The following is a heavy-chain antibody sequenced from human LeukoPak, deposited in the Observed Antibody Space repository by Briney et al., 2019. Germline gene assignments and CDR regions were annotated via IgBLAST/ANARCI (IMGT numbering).Heavy chain of an antibody. CDR2: ISSSGSTI. D-gene: IGHD2-15*01. Sequence: GGSLRLSCAASGFTFSDYYMSWVRQAPGKGLGWVSYISSSGSTIYYADSVKGRFTISRDNAKNSLYLQMNSLRAEDTAVYYCARPGYCSGGSCYSENYFDYWGQGTLVTVSS. CDR1: GFTFSDYY. J-gene: IGHJ4*02. CDR3: ARPGYCSGGSCYSENYFDY. V-gene: IGHV3-11*01.